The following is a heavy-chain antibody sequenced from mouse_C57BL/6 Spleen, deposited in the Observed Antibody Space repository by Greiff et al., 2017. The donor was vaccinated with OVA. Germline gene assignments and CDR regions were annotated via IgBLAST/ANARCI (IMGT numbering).Heavy chain of an antibody. D-gene: IGHD1-1*01. J-gene: IGHJ3*01. CDR2: IDPETGGT. Sequence: QVQLQQSGAELVRPGASVTLSCKASGYTFTDYDMHWVKQTPVHGLEWIGAIDPETGGTAYNQKFKGQAILTADKSSSTAYMELRSLTSEDSAVSYGAGNYYGGSYVFGWFADWGQGTLVTVSA. CDR3: AGNYYGGSYVFGWFAD. V-gene: IGHV1-15*01. CDR1: GYTFTDYD.